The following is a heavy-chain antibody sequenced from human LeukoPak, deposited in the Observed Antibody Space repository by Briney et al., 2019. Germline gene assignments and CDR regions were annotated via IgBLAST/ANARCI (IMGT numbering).Heavy chain of an antibody. J-gene: IGHJ5*02. CDR2: IYTSGSI. Sequence: SETLSLTGTVAGGSIMSGRYDWTWIRQPAGKGLEWIGRIYTSGSINNKPSLKHRLTTSVDASKNQFSLKLSSVTAADTAVYYCARKAFGSSTSWDNWSDPWGQGTLVTV. D-gene: IGHD2-2*01. CDR3: ARKAFGSSTSWDNWSDP. V-gene: IGHV4-61*02. CDR1: GGSIMSGRYD.